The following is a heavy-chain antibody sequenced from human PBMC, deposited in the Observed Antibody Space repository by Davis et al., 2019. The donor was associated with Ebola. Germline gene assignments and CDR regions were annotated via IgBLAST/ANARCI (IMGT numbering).Heavy chain of an antibody. V-gene: IGHV3-30*02. Sequence: GGSLRLSCAASGFTFSSYGMHWVRQAPGKGLEWVGFIRYDGSNKYYADSVKGRFTISRDNSKNTLYLQMNSLRAEDTAVYYCATTPQYSSGQNKPFDYWGQGTLVTVSS. CDR1: GFTFSSYG. D-gene: IGHD6-19*01. J-gene: IGHJ4*02. CDR2: IRYDGSNK. CDR3: ATTPQYSSGQNKPFDY.